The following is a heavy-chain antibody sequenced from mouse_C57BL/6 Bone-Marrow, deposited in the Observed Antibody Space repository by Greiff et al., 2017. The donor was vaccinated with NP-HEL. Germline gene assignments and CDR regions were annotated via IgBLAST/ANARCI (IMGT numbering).Heavy chain of an antibody. D-gene: IGHD1-2*01. CDR3: ARRFPLLRRDY. Sequence: VQLQQSGAELARPGASVKLSCKASGYTFTSYGISWVKQRTGQGLEWIGEIYPRSGNTYYNEKFKGKATLTADKSSSTAYMELRSLTSEDAAVYFCARRFPLLRRDYWGQGTTLTVSS. V-gene: IGHV1-81*01. CDR1: GYTFTSYG. CDR2: IYPRSGNT. J-gene: IGHJ2*01.